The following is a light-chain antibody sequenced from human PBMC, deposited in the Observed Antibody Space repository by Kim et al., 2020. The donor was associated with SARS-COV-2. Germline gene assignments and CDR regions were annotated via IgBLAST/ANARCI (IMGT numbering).Light chain of an antibody. CDR1: STDVGGYTY. CDR2: DVT. V-gene: IGLV2-11*01. CDR3: CSYAGIFSWV. J-gene: IGLJ3*02. Sequence: QSALTQPSSVSGSPGQSVTISCTGASTDVGGYTYVSWYQLHPGKAPKLMIYDVTKRPFGVPDRFSGSKSGNTASLTISGLQADDEADYYCCSYAGIFSWVFGGGTQLTVL.